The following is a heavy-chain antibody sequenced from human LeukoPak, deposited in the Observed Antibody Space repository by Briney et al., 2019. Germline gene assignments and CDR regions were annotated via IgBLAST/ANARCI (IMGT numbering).Heavy chain of an antibody. CDR3: AKEGDPANYYDSSGLDY. V-gene: IGHV3-23*01. CDR1: GFTFSSYA. J-gene: IGHJ4*02. Sequence: GGSLRLSCAASGFTFSSYAMSWVRQAPGKGLEWVSAISGSGGSTYYADSVKGRFTISRDNSKNTLYLQMNSLRAEDTAVYYCAKEGDPANYYDSSGLDYWGQGTLVTVSS. CDR2: ISGSGGST. D-gene: IGHD3-22*01.